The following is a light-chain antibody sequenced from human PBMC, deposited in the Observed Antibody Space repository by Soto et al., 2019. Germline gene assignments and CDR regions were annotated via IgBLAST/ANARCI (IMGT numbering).Light chain of an antibody. J-gene: IGKJ1*01. V-gene: IGKV3-20*01. CDR1: QSVSSSY. Sequence: EIVLTQSPGTLSLSPGERATLSCRASQSVSSSYLAWYQQKPGQAPRLLIYGASSRATGIPDRFSGSGSGTDFTLTISRLEPEAFAVYYCQQYGSSPRTFGQGTKVDTK. CDR2: GAS. CDR3: QQYGSSPRT.